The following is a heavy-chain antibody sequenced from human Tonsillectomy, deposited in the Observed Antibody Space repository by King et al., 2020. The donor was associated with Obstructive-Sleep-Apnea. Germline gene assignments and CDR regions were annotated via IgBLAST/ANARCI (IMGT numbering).Heavy chain of an antibody. Sequence: VQLVESGGGLVQPGGSLRLSCAASGFTVSSNNMSWVRQAPGKGLECVSVIYNDGRTYYADSVKGRFTISRHNSKNTLYVQMNNLRAEDTAVYYCAGEGGYYYGLDYWGQGTLVTVSS. V-gene: IGHV3-53*04. CDR1: GFTVSSNN. CDR2: IYNDGRT. CDR3: AGEGGYYYGLDY. J-gene: IGHJ4*02. D-gene: IGHD3-22*01.